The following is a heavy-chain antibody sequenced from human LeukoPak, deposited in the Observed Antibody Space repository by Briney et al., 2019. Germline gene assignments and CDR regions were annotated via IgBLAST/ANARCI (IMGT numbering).Heavy chain of an antibody. CDR1: GYTFISYG. Sequence: GASVKVSCKASGYTFISYGISWVRQAPGQGLEWMGWISAYNGNTNYAQKLQGRVTMTTDTSTSTAYMELRSLRSDDTAVYYCARDPLPVLGYCSSTSCPVDYWGQGTLVTVSS. CDR2: ISAYNGNT. J-gene: IGHJ4*02. V-gene: IGHV1-18*01. D-gene: IGHD2-2*01. CDR3: ARDPLPVLGYCSSTSCPVDY.